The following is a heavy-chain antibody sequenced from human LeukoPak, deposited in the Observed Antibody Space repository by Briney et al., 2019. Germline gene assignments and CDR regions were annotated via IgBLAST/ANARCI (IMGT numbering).Heavy chain of an antibody. V-gene: IGHV1-2*02. CDR2: INPNNGGT. CDR1: GYTFTDYY. CDR3: ARDGPDRGVIPYYFDY. Sequence: GASVKVSCKASGYTFTDYYMHWVRQAPGQGLEWMGWINPNNGGTNYAQKFQGRVTMTRDTSISTAYMELSRLRSDDTAVYYCARDGPDRGVIPYYFDYWGQGTLVTVSS. J-gene: IGHJ4*02. D-gene: IGHD3-10*01.